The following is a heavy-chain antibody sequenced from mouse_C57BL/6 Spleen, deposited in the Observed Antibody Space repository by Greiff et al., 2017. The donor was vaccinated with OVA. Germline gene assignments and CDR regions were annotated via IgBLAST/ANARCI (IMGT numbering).Heavy chain of an antibody. CDR3: ATTAQATFWFAY. D-gene: IGHD3-2*02. V-gene: IGHV1-55*01. Sequence: QVQLQQPGAELVKPGASVKMSCKASGYTFTSYWITWVKQRPGQGLEWIGDIYPGSGSTNDNEKFKSKATLTVDTSSSTAYMQRSSLTSEDSAVYYCATTAQATFWFAYWGQGTLVTVSA. J-gene: IGHJ3*01. CDR1: GYTFTSYW. CDR2: IYPGSGST.